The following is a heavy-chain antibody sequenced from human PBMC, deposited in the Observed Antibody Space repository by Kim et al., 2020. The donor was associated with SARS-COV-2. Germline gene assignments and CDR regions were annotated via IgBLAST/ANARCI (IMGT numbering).Heavy chain of an antibody. V-gene: IGHV3-64D*06. CDR2: INTNGGST. CDR1: GFTFSTYN. Sequence: GGSLRLSCSASGFTFSTYNMRWVRQAPGKVLQYISGINTNGGSTYYTDSVKGRFTISRDNSKNTLYLQMSSLRTEDTAVYYCYASGTYIHWGQGTLVTVSS. J-gene: IGHJ4*02. CDR3: YASGTYIH. D-gene: IGHD3-10*01.